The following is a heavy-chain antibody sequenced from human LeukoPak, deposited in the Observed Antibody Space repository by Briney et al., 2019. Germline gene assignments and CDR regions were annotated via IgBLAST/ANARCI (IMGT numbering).Heavy chain of an antibody. D-gene: IGHD1-26*01. Sequence: SETLSLTCTVSGGSISSSSYYWGWIRQPPGKGLEWIGSIYYSGSTYYNPSLKSRVTISVDTSKNQFSLKLTSVTAADTAVYYCARRGGSPLGAFDIWGQGTMVTVSS. J-gene: IGHJ3*02. CDR1: GGSISSSSYY. CDR3: ARRGGSPLGAFDI. CDR2: IYYSGST. V-gene: IGHV4-39*07.